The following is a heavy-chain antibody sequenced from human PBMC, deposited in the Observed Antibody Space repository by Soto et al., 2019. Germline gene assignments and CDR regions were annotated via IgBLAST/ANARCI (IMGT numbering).Heavy chain of an antibody. CDR2: INHSGST. CDR1: GRTFSGYY. V-gene: IGHV4-34*01. CDR3: ARGGVSSSWYV. Sequence: SETLYLTCAVYGRTFSGYYLSGIRQPPGKGLEWIGEINHSGSTNYNPSLKSRVTISVDTSKNQFSLKLSSVTAADTAVYYCARGGVSSSWYVWGKGTTVTVSS. J-gene: IGHJ6*04. D-gene: IGHD6-13*01.